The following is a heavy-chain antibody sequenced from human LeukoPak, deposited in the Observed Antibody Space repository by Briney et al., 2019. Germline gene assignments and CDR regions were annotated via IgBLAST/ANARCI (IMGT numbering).Heavy chain of an antibody. CDR1: GLTLDKYW. CDR3: ARGQFFYGWGMDV. CDR2: IRQDGREK. Sequence: GGSLRLSCVASGLTLDKYWMTWVRQAPGKGLEWVANIRQDGREKDLVDSVKGRFTIFRDDATSSVYLQMSSVRVEDTAIYYCARGQFFYGWGMDVWGQGTTVTVS. D-gene: IGHD2/OR15-2a*01. J-gene: IGHJ6*02. V-gene: IGHV3-7*03.